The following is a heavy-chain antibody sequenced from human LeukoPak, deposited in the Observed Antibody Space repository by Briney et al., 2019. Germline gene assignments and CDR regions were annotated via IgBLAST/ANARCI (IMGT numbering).Heavy chain of an antibody. CDR1: GYTFTSYG. J-gene: IGHJ3*02. V-gene: IGHV1-18*01. CDR3: ARVGYDFWSDSLFDAFDI. Sequence: GASVKVSCKASGYTFTSYGISWVRQAPGQGLEWMGWISAYNGNTNYAQKLQGRVTMTTDTSTSTAYMELRSLRSDDTAVYYCARVGYDFWSDSLFDAFDIWGQGTMVTVSS. D-gene: IGHD3-3*01. CDR2: ISAYNGNT.